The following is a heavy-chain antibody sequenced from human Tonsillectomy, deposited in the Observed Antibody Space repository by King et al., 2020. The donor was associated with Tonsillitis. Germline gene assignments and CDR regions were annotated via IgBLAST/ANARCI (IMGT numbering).Heavy chain of an antibody. Sequence: VQLVESGAEVKKPGSSVKVSCKASGGTFSSYDITWVRQAPGQGLEWMGGIIPIFCTSNYAQKLQGRVTITADESTSTAYMELSSLRSEDTAVYYCARGGGGPHSGLAVWGQGTTVIVSS. CDR2: IIPIFCTS. J-gene: IGHJ6*02. D-gene: IGHD2-15*01. CDR3: ARGGGGPHSGLAV. V-gene: IGHV1-69*01. CDR1: GGTFSSYD.